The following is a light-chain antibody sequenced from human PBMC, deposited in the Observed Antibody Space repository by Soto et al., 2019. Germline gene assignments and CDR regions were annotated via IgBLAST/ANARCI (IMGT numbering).Light chain of an antibody. CDR3: QQRGNWPLT. Sequence: EIVLTQSPATLSLSPGERATLSCRASQSVSSYLAWYQQKPGQAPRLLIYDASNRATGIPARFSGSGSGIDFTLTISSLEPEDFAVYYCQQRGNWPLTFGGGTKVEIK. J-gene: IGKJ4*01. V-gene: IGKV3-11*01. CDR2: DAS. CDR1: QSVSSY.